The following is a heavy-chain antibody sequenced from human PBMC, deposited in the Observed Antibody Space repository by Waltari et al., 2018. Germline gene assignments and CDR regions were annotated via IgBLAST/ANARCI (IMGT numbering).Heavy chain of an antibody. CDR1: GFIVSSNY. CDR2: MYSNGGT. J-gene: IGHJ4*02. CDR3: AVRRPDCGGC. V-gene: IGHV3-53*01. D-gene: IGHD2-21*01. Sequence: EVQLVESGGGLIQPGGSLRLSCAASGFIVSSNYMSWVRQAPGKGLEGVSLMYSNGGTYSGDSVKGRFTISRDSAKNTLYLQMNSLTVEDTAVYYCAVRRPDCGGCWGRGTLVTVSS.